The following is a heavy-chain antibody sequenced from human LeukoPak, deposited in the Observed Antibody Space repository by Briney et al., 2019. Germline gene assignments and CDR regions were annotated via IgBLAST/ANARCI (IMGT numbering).Heavy chain of an antibody. J-gene: IGHJ4*02. D-gene: IGHD4-11*01. Sequence: GGSLSLPCEGSGLLFYKAWMSWIRQAPGKGLEWVGRVTTTAEGETVDYAAPVRGRFTISRDDSKSTVYLHMNSLESEDTAIYYCTAGLGKTDDDSWGQGTLVTVSS. V-gene: IGHV3-15*01. CDR2: VTTTAEGETV. CDR1: GLLFYKAW. CDR3: TAGLGKTDDDS.